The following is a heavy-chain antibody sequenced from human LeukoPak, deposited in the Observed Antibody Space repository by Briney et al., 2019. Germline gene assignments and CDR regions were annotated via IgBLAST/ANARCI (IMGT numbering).Heavy chain of an antibody. Sequence: GASVKVSCKASGYTFTSYYMHWVRQAPGQGLEWMGIINPSGGSTSYAQKFQGRVTMTRDTSTSTVYMELSSLRSEDTAVYYCARDIGSRGYDILTGYPYYYYMDVWGKGTTVTISS. V-gene: IGHV1-46*01. J-gene: IGHJ6*03. D-gene: IGHD3-9*01. CDR2: INPSGGST. CDR3: ARDIGSRGYDILTGYPYYYYMDV. CDR1: GYTFTSYY.